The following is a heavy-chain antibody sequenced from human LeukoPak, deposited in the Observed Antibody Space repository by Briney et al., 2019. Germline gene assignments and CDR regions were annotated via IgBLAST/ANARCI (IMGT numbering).Heavy chain of an antibody. V-gene: IGHV4-59*08. J-gene: IGHJ4*02. CDR3: ARLKGYSSGWYPSYYFDY. D-gene: IGHD6-19*01. CDR1: GASISSSY. Sequence: KPSETLSLTCTVSGASISSSYWSWIRQSPGKGLEWIGYIYYTGSTNYNPSLKSRVTMSLDTSKNQFSLKLSSVTAADTAVYYCARLKGYSSGWYPSYYFDYWGQGTLVTVSS. CDR2: IYYTGST.